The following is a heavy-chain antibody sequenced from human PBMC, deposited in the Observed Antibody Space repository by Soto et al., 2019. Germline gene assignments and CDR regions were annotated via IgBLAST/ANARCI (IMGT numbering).Heavy chain of an antibody. CDR2: INAGNGNT. CDR3: ARDLGGWPDY. J-gene: IGHJ4*02. Sequence: QVPLVQSGAEVKKPGASVKVSCKASGYTFTSYAIHWVRQAPGQRLEWMGWINAGNGNTKYSQKFPDRVTITRDTSASTAYMELSSLRSEDTAVYYCARDLGGWPDYWGQGTLVTVSS. D-gene: IGHD6-19*01. CDR1: GYTFTSYA. V-gene: IGHV1-3*01.